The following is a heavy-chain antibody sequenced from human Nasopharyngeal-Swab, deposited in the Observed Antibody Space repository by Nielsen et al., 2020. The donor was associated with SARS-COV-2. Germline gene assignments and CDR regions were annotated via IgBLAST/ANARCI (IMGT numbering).Heavy chain of an antibody. V-gene: IGHV3-21*01. CDR1: GLTFNNYN. CDR2: ISSSSSYI. Sequence: GESLRISCAASGLTFNNYNFNWVRKAPGKGLEWVSSISSSSSYIYYADSVKGRFTISRDNAKNSLYLQMNSLRAEDTAVYYCARDGLDYDFWSAYFMDVWGQGTTVTVSS. CDR3: ARDGLDYDFWSAYFMDV. D-gene: IGHD3-3*01. J-gene: IGHJ6*02.